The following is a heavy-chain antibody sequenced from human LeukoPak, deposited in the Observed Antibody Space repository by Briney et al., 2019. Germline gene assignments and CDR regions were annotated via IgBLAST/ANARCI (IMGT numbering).Heavy chain of an antibody. J-gene: IGHJ4*02. V-gene: IGHV3-30*04. D-gene: IGHD3-10*01. CDR3: ASGYTYYYGSGSYH. CDR2: ISHDGSNR. CDR1: GITFNSYA. Sequence: PGRSLRLSCAASGITFNSYAMHWVRRAPGKGLPWVAVISHDGSNRSYGDSVKGRFTISRDNSKNTLFLQMDSLRAEDTAVYYCASGYTYYYGSGSYHWGQGTLVTVSS.